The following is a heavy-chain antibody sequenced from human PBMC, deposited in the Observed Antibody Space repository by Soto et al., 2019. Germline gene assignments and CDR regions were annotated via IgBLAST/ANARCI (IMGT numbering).Heavy chain of an antibody. CDR2: ISYDGSNK. V-gene: IGHV3-30*03. Sequence: PGGSLRLSCAASGFTFSSYGMHWVRQAPGKGLEWVAVISYDGSNKYYADSVKGRFTISRDNSKNTLYLQMNSLRAEDTAVYYCARTLDDYGDYVWGQGTLVTVSS. CDR1: GFTFSSYG. D-gene: IGHD4-17*01. J-gene: IGHJ4*02. CDR3: ARTLDDYGDYV.